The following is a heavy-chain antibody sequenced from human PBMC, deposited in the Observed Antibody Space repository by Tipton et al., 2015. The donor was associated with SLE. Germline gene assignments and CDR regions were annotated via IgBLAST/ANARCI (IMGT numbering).Heavy chain of an antibody. CDR3: ARENNWFDP. CDR1: GGSISSGDYY. Sequence: TLSLTCTVSGGSISSGDYYWSWIRQPPGKGLEWIGIINQGGGAYYNSSLKSRVTISLDTSKNQFSLKLSSVTAADTAVYYCARENNWFDPWGQGTLVTVSS. J-gene: IGHJ5*02. V-gene: IGHV4-30-4*01. CDR2: INQGGGA.